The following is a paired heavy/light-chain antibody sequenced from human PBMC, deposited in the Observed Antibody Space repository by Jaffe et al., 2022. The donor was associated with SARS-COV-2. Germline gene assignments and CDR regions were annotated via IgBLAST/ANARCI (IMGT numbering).Light chain of an antibody. CDR3: QQYNSYSGKT. CDR2: KAS. CDR1: QSISSW. Sequence: DIQMTQSPSTLSASVGDRVTITCRASQSISSWLAWYQQKPGKAPKLLIYKASSLESGVPSRFSGSGSGTEFTLTISSLQPDDFATYYCQQYNSYSGKTFGQGTKVEIK. V-gene: IGKV1-5*03. J-gene: IGKJ1*01.
Heavy chain of an antibody. V-gene: IGHV4-30-4*01. J-gene: IGHJ3*02. CDR1: GGSISSGDYY. Sequence: QVQLQESGPGLVKPSQTLSLTCTVSGGSISSGDYYWSWIRQPPGKGLEWIGYIYYSGSTYYNPSLKSRVTISVDTSKNQFSLKLSSVTAADTAVYYCAREGSSYGDDAFDIWGQGTMVTVSS. CDR2: IYYSGST. D-gene: IGHD6-13*01. CDR3: AREGSSYGDDAFDI.